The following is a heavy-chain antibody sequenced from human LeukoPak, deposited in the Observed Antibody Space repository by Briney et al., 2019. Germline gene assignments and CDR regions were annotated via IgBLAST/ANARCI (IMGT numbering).Heavy chain of an antibody. CDR3: ARDTPSFPIPSYFDY. CDR1: GFTFSSYW. CDR2: IKQDGSEK. J-gene: IGHJ4*02. Sequence: QAGGSLRLSCAASGFTFSSYWMSWVRQAPGKGLEWVANIKQDGSEKYYVNSVKGRFTISRDNAKNSLYLQMNSLRAEDTAVYYCARDTPSFPIPSYFDYWGQGTLVTVSS. V-gene: IGHV3-7*01.